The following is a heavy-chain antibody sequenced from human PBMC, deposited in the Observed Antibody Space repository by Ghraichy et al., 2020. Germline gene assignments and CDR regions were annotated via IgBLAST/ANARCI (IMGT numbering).Heavy chain of an antibody. CDR1: GFTFSNFA. J-gene: IGHJ4*02. CDR3: VKTKSRMVLYYFDL. V-gene: IGHV3-23*01. CDR2: MTATSGST. D-gene: IGHD3-16*01. Sequence: GGSLRLSCEASGFTFSNFAMAWVRQAPGKEPEWVSAMTATSGSTYYIDSVKGRFAISRYNSRNSLYLQMNSLRAEDTAVYYCVKTKSRMVLYYFDLWGQGTVVSVSS.